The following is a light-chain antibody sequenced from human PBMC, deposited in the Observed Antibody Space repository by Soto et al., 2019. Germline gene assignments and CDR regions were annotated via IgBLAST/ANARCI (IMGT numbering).Light chain of an antibody. CDR3: SSFTHSPSWV. V-gene: IGLV2-14*03. Sequence: QSALTQPASVSGSPGQSITISCTGTSSDVGAYNYVSWYQHHPGEAPKLIISGVSNRPSGVSNRFSGSKSGNTASLTISGLQAEDEADYYCSSFTHSPSWVFGGGTQLTVL. J-gene: IGLJ3*02. CDR1: SSDVGAYNY. CDR2: GVS.